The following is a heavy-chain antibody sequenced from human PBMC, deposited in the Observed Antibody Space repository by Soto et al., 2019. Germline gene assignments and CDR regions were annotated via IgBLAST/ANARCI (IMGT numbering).Heavy chain of an antibody. CDR2: IVVGSGNT. CDR3: AALGCLRVPDFDY. Sequence: ASVKVSCKASGFTFTRSAVKWVRQARGQRLEWIGWIVVGSGNTNYAQKFQERVTITRDMSTSTAYMELSTLRSQATAVYYCAALGCLRVPDFDYWGQGTRVSVSS. J-gene: IGHJ4*02. CDR1: GFTFTRSA. V-gene: IGHV1-58*01. D-gene: IGHD5-12*01.